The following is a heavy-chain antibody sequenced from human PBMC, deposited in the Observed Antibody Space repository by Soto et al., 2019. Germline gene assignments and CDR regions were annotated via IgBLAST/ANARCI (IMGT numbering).Heavy chain of an antibody. V-gene: IGHV3-30*18. D-gene: IGHD1-26*01. Sequence: GGSLRLSCAASGFTFSSYGMHWVRQAPGKGLEWVAVISYDGSNKYYADSVKGRFTISRDNSKNTLYLQMNSLRAEDTAVYYCAKTTWELYYYYYGMDVWGQGTTVTVSS. J-gene: IGHJ6*02. CDR2: ISYDGSNK. CDR3: AKTTWELYYYYYGMDV. CDR1: GFTFSSYG.